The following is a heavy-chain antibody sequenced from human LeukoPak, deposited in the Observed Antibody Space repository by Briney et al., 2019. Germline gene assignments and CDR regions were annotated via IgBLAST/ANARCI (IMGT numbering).Heavy chain of an antibody. CDR3: AKSGYFDSTGYYYFDH. J-gene: IGHJ4*02. CDR2: ISGGGGST. V-gene: IGHV3-23*01. D-gene: IGHD3-22*01. CDR1: GFTFSTYA. Sequence: GSLRLSCAASGFTFSTYAMSWVRQAPGKGLEWISAISGGGGSTYYADSVKGRFTISRDNSKNTLYLQMNSLRAEDTAVYYCAKSGYFDSTGYYYFDHWGQGTLVTVSS.